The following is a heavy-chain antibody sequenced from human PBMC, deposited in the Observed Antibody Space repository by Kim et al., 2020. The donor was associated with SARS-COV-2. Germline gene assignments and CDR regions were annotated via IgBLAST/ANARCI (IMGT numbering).Heavy chain of an antibody. CDR2: INHSGST. J-gene: IGHJ4*01. D-gene: IGHD3-10*01. V-gene: IGHV4-34*01. Sequence: SETLSLTCAVYGGSFSGYYWSWIRQPPGKGLEWIGEINHSGSTNYNPSLKSRVTISVDTSKNQFSLKLSSVTAADTAVYYCARRRRGYGSGSYYTETFD. CDR3: ARRRRGYGSGSYYTETFD. CDR1: GGSFSGYY.